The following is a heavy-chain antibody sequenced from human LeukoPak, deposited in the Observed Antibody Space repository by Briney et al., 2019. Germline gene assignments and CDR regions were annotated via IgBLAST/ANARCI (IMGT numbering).Heavy chain of an antibody. CDR1: GYSFTSYW. J-gene: IGHJ3*02. CDR2: LYPGDSDT. D-gene: IGHD5-24*01. CDR3: AIDNPDGAFDI. Sequence: GESLKISCMGSGYSFTSYWIGGVRQMPGKGLEWMGILYPGDSDTRYSPSFQGQVTISADKSISTAYLQWSSLKASDTAMYYCAIDNPDGAFDIWGQGTMVTVSS. V-gene: IGHV5-51*01.